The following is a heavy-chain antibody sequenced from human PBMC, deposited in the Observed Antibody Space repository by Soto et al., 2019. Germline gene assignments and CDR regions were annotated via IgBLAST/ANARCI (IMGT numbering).Heavy chain of an antibody. CDR2: IIPILGIA. CDR3: NYYDSSGYYQDAFDI. D-gene: IGHD3-22*01. Sequence: SVKVSCKASGGTFSTYTISWVRQAPGQGLEWMGRIIPILGIANYAQKFQGRVTITADKSTSTAYMELSSLRSEDTAVYYCNYYDSSGYYQDAFDIWGQGTMVTVSS. V-gene: IGHV1-69*02. CDR1: GGTFSTYT. J-gene: IGHJ3*02.